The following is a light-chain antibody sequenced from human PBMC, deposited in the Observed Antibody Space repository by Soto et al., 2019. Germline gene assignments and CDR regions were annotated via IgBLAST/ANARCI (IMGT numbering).Light chain of an antibody. CDR2: AAS. V-gene: IGKV3-15*01. Sequence: ETVMTQSPATLSVSPGERATLSCRASQSVSSNLAWYQRKPGQAPRLLIYAASARATGVPASFSGSGSGTEFTLTISSLRSEDFAVYYCQQYNNWPLTFGGGTKVDIK. CDR1: QSVSSN. J-gene: IGKJ4*01. CDR3: QQYNNWPLT.